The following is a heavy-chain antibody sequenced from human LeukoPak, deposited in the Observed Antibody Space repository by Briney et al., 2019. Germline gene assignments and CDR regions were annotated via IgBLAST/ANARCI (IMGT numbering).Heavy chain of an antibody. Sequence: GASVKVSCKASGYTFTSYAMHWVRQAPGQRLEWMGWINAGNGNTKYSRKFQGRVTITRDTSASTAYMELSSLRSEDTAVYYCARPVLYYFDYWGQGTLVTVSS. V-gene: IGHV1-3*01. CDR3: ARPVLYYFDY. J-gene: IGHJ4*02. D-gene: IGHD2-15*01. CDR1: GYTFTSYA. CDR2: INAGNGNT.